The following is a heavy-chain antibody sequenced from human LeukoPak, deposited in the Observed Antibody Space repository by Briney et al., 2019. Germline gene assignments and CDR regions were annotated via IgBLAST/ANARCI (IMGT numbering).Heavy chain of an antibody. CDR2: IKEDGSEK. CDR1: GFTFSSYW. D-gene: IGHD3-22*01. J-gene: IGHJ4*02. Sequence: PGGSLRLSCAASGFTFSSYWMTWVRQAPGKGLEGVAHIKEDGSEKYYVDSVKGRFTISRDNAKNSLYLQMNSLRAENTAVYYCARDLYRIVVVPHYFDYWGQGTLVTVSS. V-gene: IGHV3-7*01. CDR3: ARDLYRIVVVPHYFDY.